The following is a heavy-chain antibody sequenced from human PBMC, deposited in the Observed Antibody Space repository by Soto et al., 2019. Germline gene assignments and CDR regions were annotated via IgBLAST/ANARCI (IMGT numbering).Heavy chain of an antibody. V-gene: IGHV5-51*01. J-gene: IGHJ2*01. CDR2: IYPGDSDT. CDR1: GYSFTSYW. D-gene: IGHD2-2*01. Sequence: PGESLKISCKGSGYSFTSYWIGWVRQMPGKGLEWMGIIYPGDSDTRYSPSFQGQVTISADKSISTAYLQWSSLKASDTAMYYCARPTYCSSTSCYVPRLSTRYWYFDLWGRGTLVTVSS. CDR3: ARPTYCSSTSCYVPRLSTRYWYFDL.